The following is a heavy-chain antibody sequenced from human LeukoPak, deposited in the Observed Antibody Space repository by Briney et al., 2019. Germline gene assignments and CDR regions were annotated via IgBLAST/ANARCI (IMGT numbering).Heavy chain of an antibody. D-gene: IGHD2-2*01. V-gene: IGHV1-3*01. J-gene: IGHJ6*04. CDR3: ARDQGGVVVPAAKARIDYYYYGMDV. CDR1: GYTFTSYA. Sequence: ASVKVSCKASGYTFTSYAMHWVRQAPGQRLEWMGWINAGNGNTKYSQKFQGRVTFTRDTSASTAYMELSSLRSEDTAVYYCARDQGGVVVPAAKARIDYYYYGMDVWGKGTTVTVSS. CDR2: INAGNGNT.